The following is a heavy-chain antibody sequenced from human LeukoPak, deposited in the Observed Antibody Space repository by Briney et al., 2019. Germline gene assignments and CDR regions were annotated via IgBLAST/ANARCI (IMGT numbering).Heavy chain of an antibody. D-gene: IGHD3-22*01. J-gene: IGHJ4*02. CDR3: VRVGDYYDSGGYQGFDY. CDR2: IWYDGSNK. CDR1: GFTFSRFG. V-gene: IGHV3-33*01. Sequence: GRSLRLSCAASGFTFSRFGMHWVRQAPGKGLEWVAVIWYDGSNKYYADSVKGRFTISRDNSKNTLYLEMNSLRAEDTAVYYCVRVGDYYDSGGYQGFDYGGQGTLVTVSA.